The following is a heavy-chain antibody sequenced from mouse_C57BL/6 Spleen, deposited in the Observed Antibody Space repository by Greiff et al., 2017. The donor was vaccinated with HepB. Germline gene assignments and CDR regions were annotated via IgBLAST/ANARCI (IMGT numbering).Heavy chain of an antibody. V-gene: IGHV1-55*01. J-gene: IGHJ2*01. D-gene: IGHD3-2*02. Sequence: QVHVKQPGAELVKPGASVKMSCKASGYTFTSYWITWVKQRPGQGLEWIGDIYPGSGSTNYNEKFKSKATLTVDTSSSTAYMQLSSLTSEDSAVYYCARDSSGYRDYWGQGTTLTVSS. CDR2: IYPGSGST. CDR3: ARDSSGYRDY. CDR1: GYTFTSYW.